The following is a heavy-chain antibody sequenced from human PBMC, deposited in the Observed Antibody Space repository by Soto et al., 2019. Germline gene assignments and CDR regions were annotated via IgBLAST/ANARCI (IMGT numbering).Heavy chain of an antibody. Sequence: EVQLVESGGGLVQPGGSLRLSCAASGFTVSNNYMIWFRLPPGKGLEWVSPIYSGGTTYYADSVKGRFTISRDNSKNTLYLQMNSLRVEDTAVYYCARNGWGMATVGMWGPGTLVTVSS. CDR1: GFTVSNNY. J-gene: IGHJ4*02. CDR3: ARNGWGMATVGM. V-gene: IGHV3-53*01. CDR2: IYSGGTT. D-gene: IGHD4-4*01.